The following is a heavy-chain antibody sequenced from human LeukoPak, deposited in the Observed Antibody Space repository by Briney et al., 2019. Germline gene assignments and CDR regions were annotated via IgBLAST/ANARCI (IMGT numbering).Heavy chain of an antibody. CDR1: GYTFTSYG. CDR3: ARAHGAYDSSGYYVF. D-gene: IGHD3-22*01. Sequence: GASVKVSCKASGYTFTSYGISWVRQAPGQGLEWMGWISAYNGNTNYAQKLQGRVTMTTDTSTSTAYMELRSLRSDDTAVYYCARAHGAYDSSGYYVFWGQGTLVTVSS. V-gene: IGHV1-18*01. CDR2: ISAYNGNT. J-gene: IGHJ4*02.